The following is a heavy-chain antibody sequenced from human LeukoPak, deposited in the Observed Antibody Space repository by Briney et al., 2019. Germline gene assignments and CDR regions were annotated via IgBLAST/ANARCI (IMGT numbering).Heavy chain of an antibody. Sequence: ASVKVSCKASGYSFFIYGITWARQAPGQGLEYLGWISASDGTTNYAQKVQDRVTMTTDTSTSTAYLELRSLRSEDTAVYYCARCGAAVTTHFSHWGQGTLVTVSS. V-gene: IGHV1-18*01. J-gene: IGHJ4*02. CDR2: ISASDGTT. CDR3: ARCGAAVTTHFSH. CDR1: GYSFFIYG. D-gene: IGHD4-17*01.